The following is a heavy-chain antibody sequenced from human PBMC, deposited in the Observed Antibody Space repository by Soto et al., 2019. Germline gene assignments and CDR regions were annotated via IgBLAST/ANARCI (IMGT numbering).Heavy chain of an antibody. J-gene: IGHJ3*02. Sequence: SETLSLTCTVSGGSISSSSYYWGWIRQPPGKGLEWIGSIYYSGSTYYNPSLKSRVTISVDTSKNQFSLKLSSVTAADTAVYYYARQVGQEDAFDIWGQGTMVTVSS. CDR1: GGSISSSSYY. V-gene: IGHV4-39*01. CDR3: ARQVGQEDAFDI. D-gene: IGHD2-2*01. CDR2: IYYSGST.